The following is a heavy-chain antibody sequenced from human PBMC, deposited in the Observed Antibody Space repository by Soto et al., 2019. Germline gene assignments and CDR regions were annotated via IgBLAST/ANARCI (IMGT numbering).Heavy chain of an antibody. D-gene: IGHD3-3*01. V-gene: IGHV3-30-3*01. Sequence: QLPLVESGGGVVQPGKSLRVSCAASQFTFSSFTMHWVRQAPGKGLEWVAVISNDGRNKFYADSVTGRFTISRDNSKNTLFLQMNSLTAEDTAVYYCARGGYYTFWNGSIGTYWGQGTLVTVSS. CDR1: QFTFSSFT. J-gene: IGHJ4*02. CDR2: ISNDGRNK. CDR3: ARGGYYTFWNGSIGTY.